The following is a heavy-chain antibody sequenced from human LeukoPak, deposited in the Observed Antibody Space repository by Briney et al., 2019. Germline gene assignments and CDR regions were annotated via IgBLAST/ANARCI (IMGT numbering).Heavy chain of an antibody. CDR2: INHSGST. Sequence: SETLSLTCAVYGGSFSGYYWSWIRQPPGKGLEWIGEINHSGSTNYNPSLKSRVTISVDKSKNQFSLKLSSVTAADTAVYYCARDKREPRYAFDIWGQGTMITVSS. CDR1: GGSFSGYY. CDR3: ARDKREPRYAFDI. D-gene: IGHD1-26*01. V-gene: IGHV4-34*01. J-gene: IGHJ3*02.